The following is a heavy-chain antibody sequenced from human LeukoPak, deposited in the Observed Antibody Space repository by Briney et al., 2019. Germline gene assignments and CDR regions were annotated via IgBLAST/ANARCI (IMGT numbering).Heavy chain of an antibody. CDR1: GFTFSDYY. CDR2: ISSSGSTI. CDR3: ARDSGSGDRDYYYYMDV. V-gene: IGHV3-11*01. D-gene: IGHD3-10*01. Sequence: AGSLRLSCAASGFTFSDYYMSWIRQAPGKGLEWVSYISSSGSTIHYADSVKGRFTISRDNAKNSLYLQMNSLRAEDTAVYYCARDSGSGDRDYYYYMDVWGTGTTVTVSS. J-gene: IGHJ6*03.